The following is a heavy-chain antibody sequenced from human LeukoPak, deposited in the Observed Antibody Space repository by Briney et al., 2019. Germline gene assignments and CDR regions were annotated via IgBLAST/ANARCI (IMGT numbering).Heavy chain of an antibody. Sequence: PSETLSLTCAVYGGSFSGYYCNWIRQPPGKGLEWIGEINHSGSTNYNPSLKSRVTISVDTSKNQFSLKLSSVTAADTAVYYCARPSYYYDSSGYPFDYWGQGTLVTVSS. CDR1: GGSFSGYY. CDR2: INHSGST. V-gene: IGHV4-34*01. CDR3: ARPSYYYDSSGYPFDY. J-gene: IGHJ4*02. D-gene: IGHD3-22*01.